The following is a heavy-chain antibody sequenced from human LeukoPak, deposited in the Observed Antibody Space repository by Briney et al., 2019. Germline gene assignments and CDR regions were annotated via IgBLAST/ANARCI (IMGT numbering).Heavy chain of an antibody. CDR1: GGSISSYY. CDR3: AGNSGNYPKFYYYYMDV. Sequence: SETLSLTCTVSGGSISSYYWSWIRQPAGKGLEWIGRIYTSGSTNYNPSLKSRVTMSVDTSKNQFSLRLSSVTAADTAVYYCAGNSGNYPKFYYYYMDVWGKGTTVTVSS. D-gene: IGHD1-26*01. J-gene: IGHJ6*03. V-gene: IGHV4-4*07. CDR2: IYTSGST.